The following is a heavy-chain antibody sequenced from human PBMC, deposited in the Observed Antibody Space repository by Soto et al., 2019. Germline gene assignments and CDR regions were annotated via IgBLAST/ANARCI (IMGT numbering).Heavy chain of an antibody. J-gene: IGHJ5*02. CDR3: ARVGMSVAVGWFDP. Sequence: SETLSLTCAVYGGSFSGYYWSWIRQPPGKGLEWIGEINHSGSTNYNPSLKSRVTISVDTSKNQFSLKLSSVTAADTAVYYCARVGMSVAVGWFDPWGQGTLVT. V-gene: IGHV4-34*01. D-gene: IGHD6-19*01. CDR2: INHSGST. CDR1: GGSFSGYY.